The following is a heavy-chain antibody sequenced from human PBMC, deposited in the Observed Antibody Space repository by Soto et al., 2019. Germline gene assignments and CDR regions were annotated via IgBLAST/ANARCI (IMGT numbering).Heavy chain of an antibody. CDR2: ISAHNGNT. CDR1: GYAFTTYG. D-gene: IGHD1-1*01. J-gene: IGHJ4*02. V-gene: IGHV1-18*01. Sequence: QVHLVQSGAEVKKPGASVKVSCKGSGYAFTTYGITWVRQAPGQGLEWMGWISAHNGNTNYAHKLQGRVTVTRDTSTSTAYMELRSLRSDDTAVYYCARGRYGDYWGQGALATVSS. CDR3: ARGRYGDY.